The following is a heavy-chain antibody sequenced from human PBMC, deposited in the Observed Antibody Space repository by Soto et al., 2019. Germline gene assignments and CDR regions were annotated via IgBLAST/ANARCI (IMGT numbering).Heavy chain of an antibody. CDR3: AKGLLAIVGTTLPRDAFNI. D-gene: IGHD1-26*01. V-gene: IGHV3-30*18. CDR2: ISHDGSYK. CDR1: GFSFTTYA. Sequence: GGSLRLSCAASGFSFTTYAMHWVRQAPGKGLERVSVISHDGSYKYYGDAVKGRFTISRDTSKNAVYLEMNSLRPEDTAVYYCAKGLLAIVGTTLPRDAFNIWGQGTMVTVSS. J-gene: IGHJ3*02.